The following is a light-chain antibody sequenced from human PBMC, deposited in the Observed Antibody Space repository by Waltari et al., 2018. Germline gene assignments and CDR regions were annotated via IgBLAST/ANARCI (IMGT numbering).Light chain of an antibody. CDR1: QTISTY. Sequence: DIQMTLSPSSLSASVGDRVTIPCRASQTISTYLNWYQQKPGTAPKLLIYAASTLQRGVPSRFSGSGSGTDFALTISSLQPEDSATYYCQQTYSTPLTFGGGTKVDIK. J-gene: IGKJ4*01. CDR2: AAS. V-gene: IGKV1-39*01. CDR3: QQTYSTPLT.